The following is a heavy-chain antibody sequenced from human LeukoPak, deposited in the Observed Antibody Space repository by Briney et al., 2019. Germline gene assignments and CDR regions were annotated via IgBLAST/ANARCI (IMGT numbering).Heavy chain of an antibody. D-gene: IGHD4-23*01. CDR3: AKEGATYGGPYYFDY. CDR1: GFTFSSHA. J-gene: IGHJ4*02. Sequence: PGGSLRLSCAASGFTFSSHAMSWVRQAPGKGLEWVSAISGSGASTYYADSVKGRFTISRDNSKNTLYLQMNSLRAEDTALYYCAKEGATYGGPYYFDYWGQGTLVTVSS. CDR2: ISGSGAST. V-gene: IGHV3-23*01.